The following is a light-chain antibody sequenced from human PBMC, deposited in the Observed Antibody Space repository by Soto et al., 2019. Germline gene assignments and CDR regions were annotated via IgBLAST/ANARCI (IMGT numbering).Light chain of an antibody. J-gene: IGLJ3*02. Sequence: QSVLNQAPSASGTPGQRGTISCSGSSSNIGRHAVYWYQQVPGSAPRLVMYKNNQRPSGVPDRFSGSKSGTSASLAISGLRSEDEADYYCAAMDDYRSGPVFGGGTKLTVL. CDR2: KNN. CDR1: SSNIGRHA. CDR3: AAMDDYRSGPV. V-gene: IGLV1-47*01.